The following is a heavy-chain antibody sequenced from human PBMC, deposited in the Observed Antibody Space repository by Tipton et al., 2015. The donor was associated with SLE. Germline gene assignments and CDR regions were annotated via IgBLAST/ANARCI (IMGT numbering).Heavy chain of an antibody. CDR3: ASQNGEGYCSGGSCPGD. V-gene: IGHV4-61*05. J-gene: IGHJ4*02. CDR1: GGSISSRSYY. CDR2: IYYSGST. Sequence: TLSLTCSVSGGSISSRSYYWGWIRQPPGKGLEWIGYIYYSGSTNYNPSLKSRVTISVDTSKNQFSLKLSSVTAADTAVYYCASQNGEGYCSGGSCPGDWGQGTLVTVSS. D-gene: IGHD2-15*01.